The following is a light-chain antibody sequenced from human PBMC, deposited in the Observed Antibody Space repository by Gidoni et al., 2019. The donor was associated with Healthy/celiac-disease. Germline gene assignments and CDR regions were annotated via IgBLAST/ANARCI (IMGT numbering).Light chain of an antibody. V-gene: IGKV1-39*01. Sequence: IQMTQSPSSLSASVGDRVTLTCRASQSISSYLNWYQQKPGKAPKRLIYAASSLQSGVPSRFSGSGSGTDFTLNISSLQPEDFATYYCQQSYSTPTFGGGTKVEIK. CDR2: AAS. CDR3: QQSYSTPT. CDR1: QSISSY. J-gene: IGKJ4*01.